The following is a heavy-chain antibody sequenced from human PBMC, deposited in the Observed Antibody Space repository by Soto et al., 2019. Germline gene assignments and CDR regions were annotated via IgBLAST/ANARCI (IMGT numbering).Heavy chain of an antibody. J-gene: IGHJ3*02. Sequence: QVQLVESGGGVVQPGRSLRLSCAAFGFTFSSYGMHWVRQAPGKGLEWVAVISYDGSNKYYADSVKGRFTISRDNSKNTLYLQMNSLRAEDTAVYYCAKDGTYYYDSSDDAFDIWGQGTMVTVSS. CDR2: ISYDGSNK. D-gene: IGHD3-22*01. V-gene: IGHV3-30*18. CDR1: GFTFSSYG. CDR3: AKDGTYYYDSSDDAFDI.